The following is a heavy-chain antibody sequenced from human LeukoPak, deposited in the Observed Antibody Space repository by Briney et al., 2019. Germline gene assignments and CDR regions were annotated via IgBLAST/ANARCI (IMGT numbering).Heavy chain of an antibody. J-gene: IGHJ6*02. Sequence: GASVKVSCKASGYTFTSYSISWVRQAPGQGLEWMGWISAYNGNTNYAQKLQGRVTMTTDTSTSTAYMELRSLRSDDTAVYYCAREGVTTTGDYYYYGMDVWGQGTTVTVSS. CDR3: AREGVTTTGDYYYYGMDV. CDR2: ISAYNGNT. CDR1: GYTFTSYS. D-gene: IGHD4-11*01. V-gene: IGHV1-18*01.